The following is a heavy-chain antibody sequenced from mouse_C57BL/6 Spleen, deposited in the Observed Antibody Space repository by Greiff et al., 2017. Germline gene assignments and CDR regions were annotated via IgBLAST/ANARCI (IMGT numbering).Heavy chain of an antibody. V-gene: IGHV2-2*01. J-gene: IGHJ1*03. Sequence: QVQLKESGPGLVQPSQCLSISCTASGFSLTSYGVHWVRQSPGKGLEWLGVIWSGGSTDYNAAFISRLIISKENSKSQVFLQMNSLQADDTAIYYCARNGGNYSYWYFDVWGTGTTVTVSS. CDR2: IWSGGST. CDR1: GFSLTSYG. D-gene: IGHD1-1*02. CDR3: ARNGGNYSYWYFDV.